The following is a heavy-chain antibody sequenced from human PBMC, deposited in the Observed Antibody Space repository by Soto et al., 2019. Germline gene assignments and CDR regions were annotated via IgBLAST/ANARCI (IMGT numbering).Heavy chain of an antibody. CDR3: ATWHEREHSYDV. V-gene: IGHV3-53*01. CDR1: GLTISGKKY. D-gene: IGHD1-1*01. CDR2: LYDVDGS. Sequence: DVQLVESGGGLIQPGEYLRLSCAAFGLTISGKKYVAWVRQAPGKGLEWVSGLYDVDGSFYADSVRGRFTTSSDSSKTTVYLQMNVLSSDYTSVYYCATWHEREHSYDVWVQWTTVTVSS. J-gene: IGHJ3*01.